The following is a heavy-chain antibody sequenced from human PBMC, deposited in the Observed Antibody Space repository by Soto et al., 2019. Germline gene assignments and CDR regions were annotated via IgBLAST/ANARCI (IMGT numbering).Heavy chain of an antibody. Sequence: QVQLVQSGAEVKKPGSSVKVSCKASGGTFSSYTISWVRQAPGQGLEWMGRIIPILGIANYAQKFQARVTITADKSTSTAYMELSSLRSEDTAVYYCAREPLDCSCGSCELGYRGQGTLVTVSS. D-gene: IGHD2-15*01. J-gene: IGHJ4*02. CDR1: GGTFSSYT. CDR2: IIPILGIA. V-gene: IGHV1-69*08. CDR3: AREPLDCSCGSCELGY.